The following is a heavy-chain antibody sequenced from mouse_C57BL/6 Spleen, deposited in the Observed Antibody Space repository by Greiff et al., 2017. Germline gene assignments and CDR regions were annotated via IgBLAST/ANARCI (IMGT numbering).Heavy chain of an antibody. Sequence: VKLQQSGPELVKPGASVKMSCKASGYTFTDYNMHWVKQSHGKSLAWIGYINPNNGGTSSNQKFQGKATLTVNKSSSTAYMELRSLTSEDSAVYYCASRYYGSFAYWGQGTLVTVSA. V-gene: IGHV1-22*01. CDR2: INPNNGGT. CDR3: ASRYYGSFAY. J-gene: IGHJ3*01. D-gene: IGHD1-1*01. CDR1: GYTFTDYN.